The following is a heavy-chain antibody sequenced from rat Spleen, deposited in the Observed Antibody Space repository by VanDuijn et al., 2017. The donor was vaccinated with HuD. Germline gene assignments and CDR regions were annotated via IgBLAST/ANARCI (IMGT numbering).Heavy chain of an antibody. CDR2: IWGDGNT. J-gene: IGHJ2*01. D-gene: IGHD1-12*02. V-gene: IGHV2-13*01. CDR1: GFSLSNYG. CDR3: ARGPPRDDGSYYYGYYFDY. Sequence: QVQLKESGPGLVQPSQTLSLTCTVSGFSLSNYGVIWVRQPPGKGLEWMGVIWGDGNTNYTSALKSRLSISRDTSKSQVFLKMNSLQTEDTAIYFCARGPPRDDGSYYYGYYFDYWGQGVMVTVSS.